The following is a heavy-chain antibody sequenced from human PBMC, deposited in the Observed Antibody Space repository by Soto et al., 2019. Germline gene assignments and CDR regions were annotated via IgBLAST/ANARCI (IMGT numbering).Heavy chain of an antibody. J-gene: IGHJ4*02. V-gene: IGHV4-34*01. Sequence: SETLSLTCAVYGGSFSGYYWSWIRQPPGKGLEWIGEINHSGSTNYNPSLKSRVTISVDTSKNQFSLKLSSVTAADTAVYYCARGRIAVARTNFAYWGQGTLVTVSS. D-gene: IGHD6-19*01. CDR3: ARGRIAVARTNFAY. CDR2: INHSGST. CDR1: GGSFSGYY.